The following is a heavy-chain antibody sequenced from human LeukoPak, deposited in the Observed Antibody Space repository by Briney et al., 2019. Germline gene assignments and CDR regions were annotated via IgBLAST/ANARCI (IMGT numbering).Heavy chain of an antibody. CDR2: INHSGST. D-gene: IGHD2-15*01. CDR3: ATRYCSGGSCLPRRPYNWFDP. CDR1: GGSFSGYY. V-gene: IGHV4-34*01. Sequence: SETLSLTCAVYGGSFSGYYWSWIRQPPGKGLEWIGEINHSGSTYYNPSLKSRVTISVDTSKNQFSLKLSSVTAADTAVYYCATRYCSGGSCLPRRPYNWFDPWGQGTLVTVSS. J-gene: IGHJ5*02.